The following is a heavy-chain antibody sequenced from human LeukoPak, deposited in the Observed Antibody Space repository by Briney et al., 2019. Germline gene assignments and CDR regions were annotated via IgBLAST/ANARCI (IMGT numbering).Heavy chain of an antibody. D-gene: IGHD3-3*01. CDR1: GFTFSSHW. CDR3: ARVLKGQRSYDFWSGYYNNWFDP. Sequence: PGGSLRLSCAASGFTFSSHWMSWVRQAPGKGLEWVANTKQDGSDKYYVDSVKGRFTISRDNAKNSLYLQMNSLRAEDTAVYYCARVLKGQRSYDFWSGYYNNWFDPWGQGTLVTVSS. CDR2: TKQDGSDK. J-gene: IGHJ5*02. V-gene: IGHV3-7*01.